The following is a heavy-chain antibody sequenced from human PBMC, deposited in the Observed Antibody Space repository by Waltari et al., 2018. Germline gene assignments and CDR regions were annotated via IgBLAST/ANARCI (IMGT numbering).Heavy chain of an antibody. CDR1: GGSFSGYY. CDR2: LNHRGST. V-gene: IGHV4-34*01. J-gene: IGHJ3*02. CDR3: ARGGVRSRIPI. D-gene: IGHD2-15*01. Sequence: QVQLQQWGAGLLKPSETLSLTCAVYGGSFSGYYWSWIRQPPGKGLEWIGELNHRGSTNHTPSLKSRVTISVDTSKNPFSLKLSSVTAADSAVYYCARGGVRSRIPIRGQGTLGTVSS.